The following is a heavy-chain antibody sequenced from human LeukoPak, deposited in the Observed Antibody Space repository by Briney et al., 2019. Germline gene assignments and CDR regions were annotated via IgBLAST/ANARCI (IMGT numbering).Heavy chain of an antibody. V-gene: IGHV4-61*01. J-gene: IGHJ6*03. CDR1: GYSVSSSYY. CDR3: ARLSRDGYNYYYYYYYMDV. Sequence: SETLSLTCAVSGYSVSSSYYWSWIRQPPGKGLEWIGYIYYSGSTNYNPSLKSRVTISVDTSKNQFSLKLSSVTAADTAVYYCARLSRDGYNYYYYYYYMDVWGKGTTVTVSS. D-gene: IGHD5-24*01. CDR2: IYYSGST.